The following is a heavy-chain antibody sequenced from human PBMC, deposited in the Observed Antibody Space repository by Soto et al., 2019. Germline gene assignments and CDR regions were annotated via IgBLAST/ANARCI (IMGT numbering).Heavy chain of an antibody. V-gene: IGHV4-30-2*01. CDR2: LYHSGST. CDR3: ARYYYYGWGALDP. Sequence: QLQLQESGSGLVKPSQTLSLTCAVSGGSISSGGYSWSWIRQPPGKGLEWIGYLYHSGSTYYNPSPKSRVTRSVDRSRSQFSLKLSSVTAADTAVYYCARYYYYGWGALDPWGQGTLVTVSS. J-gene: IGHJ5*02. CDR1: GGSISSGGYS. D-gene: IGHD3-10*01.